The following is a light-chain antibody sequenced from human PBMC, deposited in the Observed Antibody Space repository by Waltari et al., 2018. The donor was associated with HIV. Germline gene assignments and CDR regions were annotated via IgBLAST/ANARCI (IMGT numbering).Light chain of an antibody. CDR1: QNIKKF. J-gene: IGKJ1*01. CDR3: QQTYNIPPT. CDR2: SAS. V-gene: IGKV1-39*01. Sequence: DIQMTQSPSSLSASVGDSVTITCRATQNIKKFLNWYQQKPGEAPKLLIFSASTLQSGVPSRFSGSASGTDFTLAISSLRPEDFATYYCQQTYNIPPTFGPGTKVEI.